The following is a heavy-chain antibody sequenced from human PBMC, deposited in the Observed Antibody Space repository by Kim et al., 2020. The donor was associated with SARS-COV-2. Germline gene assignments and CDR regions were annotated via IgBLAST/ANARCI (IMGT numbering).Heavy chain of an antibody. CDR2: ISPILGKA. Sequence: SVKVSCKASGGTFSSYAINWVRQAPGQGLEWMGRISPILGKANYAQKFQGRVTITADKSTSTAYMELSSLRSEDTAVYYCAREEYSGYDYYWFDPWGQGTLVTVSS. J-gene: IGHJ5*02. D-gene: IGHD5-12*01. CDR3: AREEYSGYDYYWFDP. CDR1: GGTFSSYA. V-gene: IGHV1-69*04.